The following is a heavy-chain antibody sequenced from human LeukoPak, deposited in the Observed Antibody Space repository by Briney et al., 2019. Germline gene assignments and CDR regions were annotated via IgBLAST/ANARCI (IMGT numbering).Heavy chain of an antibody. CDR2: IGTAGDT. V-gene: IGHV3-13*01. J-gene: IGHJ6*02. CDR3: ARGAVGMDV. D-gene: IGHD3-16*01. CDR1: GFTFSSYD. Sequence: PGGSLRLSCAASGFTFSSYDMHWVRQATGKGLEWVSAIGTAGDTCYPGSVKGRFTISRENAKNSLYLQMNSLRAGDTAVYYCARGAVGMDVWGQGTTVTVSS.